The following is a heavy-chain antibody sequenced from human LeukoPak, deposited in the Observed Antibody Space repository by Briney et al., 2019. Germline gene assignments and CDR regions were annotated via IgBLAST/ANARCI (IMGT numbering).Heavy chain of an antibody. Sequence: ASVKVSCKASGYTFTSYGISWVRQAPGQGLEWMGWISAYNGNTNYAQKLQGRVTMTTDTSTGTAYMELRSLRSDDTAVYYCARDRIPLTIRPTHFDYWGQGTLVTVSS. D-gene: IGHD3-3*01. CDR1: GYTFTSYG. V-gene: IGHV1-18*01. CDR2: ISAYNGNT. J-gene: IGHJ4*02. CDR3: ARDRIPLTIRPTHFDY.